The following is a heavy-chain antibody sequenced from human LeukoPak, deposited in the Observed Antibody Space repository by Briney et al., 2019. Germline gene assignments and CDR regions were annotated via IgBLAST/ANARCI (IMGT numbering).Heavy chain of an antibody. Sequence: GGSLRLSCAASGXTFSIYAVNWVRQAPGKGLEWVSSISANGGETHYADSVKGRFTISRDNSKNTLYLQINNPRVEDTAVYYCAKRYYDFPLDYWGQGTLVTVSS. V-gene: IGHV3-23*01. CDR3: AKRYYDFPLDY. D-gene: IGHD3-3*01. CDR1: GXTFSIYA. J-gene: IGHJ4*02. CDR2: ISANGGET.